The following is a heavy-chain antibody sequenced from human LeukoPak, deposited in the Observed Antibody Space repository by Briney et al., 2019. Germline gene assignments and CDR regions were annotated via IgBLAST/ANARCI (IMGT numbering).Heavy chain of an antibody. CDR3: ARDLSVSGSYQRREFDY. V-gene: IGHV3-21*01. J-gene: IGHJ4*02. Sequence: GRSLRLSCAASGFTVITYSTNCVRPAPGKRLEWVSSISSSSSYIYYADSVKGRFTISNDNAKNSLDLQMNGLRAEDTAVYYCARDLSVSGSYQRREFDYWGQGTLVTVSS. CDR2: ISSSSSYI. CDR1: GFTVITYS. D-gene: IGHD1-26*01.